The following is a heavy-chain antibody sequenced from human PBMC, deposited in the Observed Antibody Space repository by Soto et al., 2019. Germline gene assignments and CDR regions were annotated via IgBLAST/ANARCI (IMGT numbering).Heavy chain of an antibody. CDR3: ARDSTRRGACDI. V-gene: IGHV4-34*01. Sequence: QVQLHQRGAGLLKPSETLSLTCDIYNESFSVYYWVWIRQSPGKGLEWIGEINHAGSTNYSPSLKSRVTMSVDTSKNQFSLNLRSVTAADTAVYYCARDSTRRGACDIWGQGTVVTVSP. D-gene: IGHD2-2*01. J-gene: IGHJ3*02. CDR1: NESFSVYY. CDR2: INHAGST.